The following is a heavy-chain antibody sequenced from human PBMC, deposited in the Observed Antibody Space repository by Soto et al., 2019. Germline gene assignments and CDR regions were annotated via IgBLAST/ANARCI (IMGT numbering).Heavy chain of an antibody. V-gene: IGHV4-34*01. CDR3: ARGRLVVVAAPQGARVGWFDP. D-gene: IGHD2-15*01. CDR2: INHSGST. J-gene: IGHJ5*02. Sequence: SETLSLTCAVYGGSFSGYYWSWIRQPPGRGLEWIGEINHSGSTNYNPSLKSRVTISVDTSKNQFSLKLSSVTAADTAVYYCARGRLVVVAAPQGARVGWFDPWGPGTLATVSS. CDR1: GGSFSGYY.